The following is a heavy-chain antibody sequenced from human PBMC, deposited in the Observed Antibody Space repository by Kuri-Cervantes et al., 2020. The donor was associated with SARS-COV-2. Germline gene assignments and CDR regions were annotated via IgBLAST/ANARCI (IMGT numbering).Heavy chain of an antibody. CDR2: ISGSGGST. V-gene: IGHV3-23*01. CDR1: GFIFSDTY. Sequence: GESLKISCAASGFIFSDTYMHWVRQAPGKGLEWVSAISGSGGSTYYADSVKGRFTISRDNSKNTLYLQMNSLRAEDTAGYYCARAATAFLYYFDYWGQGTLVTVSS. J-gene: IGHJ4*02. CDR3: ARAATAFLYYFDY. D-gene: IGHD2-21*02.